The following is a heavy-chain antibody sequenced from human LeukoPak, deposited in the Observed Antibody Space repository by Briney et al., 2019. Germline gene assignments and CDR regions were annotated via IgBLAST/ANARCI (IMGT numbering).Heavy chain of an antibody. CDR1: GGSLSNYY. V-gene: IGHV4-59*01. D-gene: IGHD4-23*01. CDR2: IYYSGGT. CDR3: ARDPEFDGGHGFDH. Sequence: SETLSLTCSVSGGSLSNYYWNWIRQPPGKGLEWIGQIYYSGGTKYNPSLQSRVTISVDTSKTQFPLKLGSMTAADTAVYYCARDPEFDGGHGFDHWGQGTLVTVSS. J-gene: IGHJ4*02.